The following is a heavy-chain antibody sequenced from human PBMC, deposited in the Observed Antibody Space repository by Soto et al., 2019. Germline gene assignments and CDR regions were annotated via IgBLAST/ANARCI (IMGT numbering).Heavy chain of an antibody. V-gene: IGHV3-74*01. CDR1: GFTFINYW. CDR3: ARDPRYSSTFYGLDS. CDR2: INSDTSST. D-gene: IGHD6-13*01. J-gene: IGHJ4*02. Sequence: VQLVESGGGLVQPGGSLRLSCAASGFTFINYWMHWVRQAPGKGLVWVSRINSDTSSTTYADSVKGRFTISRDNAKNTLYLQMNSLTAEDTAVYYCARDPRYSSTFYGLDSWGQGTLVTVSS.